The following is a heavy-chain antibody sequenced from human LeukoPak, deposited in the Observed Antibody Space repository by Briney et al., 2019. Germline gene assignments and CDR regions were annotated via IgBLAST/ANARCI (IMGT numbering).Heavy chain of an antibody. Sequence: ASVKVSCEASGYTFTSYAMNWVRQAPGQGLEWMGWINTNTGNPTYAQGFTGRFVFSLDTSVSTAYLQISSLKAEDTAVYYCARDRRDTIFGVVIVNYYYYYGMDVWGQGTTVTVSS. CDR1: GYTFTSYA. J-gene: IGHJ6*02. CDR2: INTNTGNP. CDR3: ARDRRDTIFGVVIVNYYYYYGMDV. V-gene: IGHV7-4-1*02. D-gene: IGHD3-3*01.